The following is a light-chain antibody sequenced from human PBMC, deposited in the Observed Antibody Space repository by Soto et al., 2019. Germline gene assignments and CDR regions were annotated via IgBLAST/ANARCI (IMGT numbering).Light chain of an antibody. V-gene: IGKV3-20*01. CDR1: QSVSSSY. CDR3: QQFGSSPLFT. J-gene: IGKJ3*01. Sequence: EIVLTQSPGTLSLSPGERATLSCRASQSVSSSYLAWYQQKPGQAPRLLIYGESSRATGIPDRFSGSGSGTDFTLTISRLAPEDFAVYYCQQFGSSPLFTFGPGTKVDVK. CDR2: GES.